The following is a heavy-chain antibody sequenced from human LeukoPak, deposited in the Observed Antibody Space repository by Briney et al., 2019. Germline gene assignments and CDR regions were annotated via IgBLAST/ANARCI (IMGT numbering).Heavy chain of an antibody. V-gene: IGHV3-9*01. Sequence: GGSLRLSCAASGFTFDDSAMHWVRQAPGKGLEWVSGISWNGGTTVYADSVQGRLTISRDNSKNSLFVQMNSLRAEDTAVYFCAKSRSGSANWALQIFDNWGQGTLVTVSS. CDR3: AKSRSGSANWALQIFDN. CDR2: ISWNGGTT. D-gene: IGHD1-1*01. CDR1: GFTFDDSA. J-gene: IGHJ4*02.